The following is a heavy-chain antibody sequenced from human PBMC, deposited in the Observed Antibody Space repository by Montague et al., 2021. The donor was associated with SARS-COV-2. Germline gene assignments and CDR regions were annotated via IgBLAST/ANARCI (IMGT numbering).Heavy chain of an antibody. V-gene: IGHV4-4*02. J-gene: IGHJ4*02. D-gene: IGHD6-13*01. CDR1: DASVTSINW. CDR2: IHHTGIT. CDR3: ASHPVFQQLYS. Sequence: SETLSLTCAVSDASVTSINWWSWVRQPPGRGLEWIAEIHHTGITNLNPSLRSRVSISLDTSKNQFSLTLNSVTAADTATYFYASHPVFQQLYSWGQGTLVSVSS.